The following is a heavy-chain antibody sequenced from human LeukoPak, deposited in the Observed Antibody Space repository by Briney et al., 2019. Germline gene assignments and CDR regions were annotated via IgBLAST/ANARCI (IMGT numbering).Heavy chain of an antibody. CDR3: ARDPYSSSWSYGMDV. Sequence: GGSLRLSCAATGFAFSNYWMSWVRQTPEKGLEWVANIKQDGSETVYVDSVKGRFTISRDNAQSSLYLQMNSLRAEDTAVYYCARDPYSSSWSYGMDVWGQGTAVTVSS. J-gene: IGHJ6*02. V-gene: IGHV3-7*05. CDR1: GFAFSNYW. CDR2: IKQDGSET. D-gene: IGHD6-13*01.